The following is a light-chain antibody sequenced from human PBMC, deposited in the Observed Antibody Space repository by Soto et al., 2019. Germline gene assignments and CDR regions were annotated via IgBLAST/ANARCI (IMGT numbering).Light chain of an antibody. CDR3: CSSAGSYVV. J-gene: IGLJ2*01. CDR2: DVS. V-gene: IGLV2-11*01. CDR1: SSDVGSYNY. Sequence: QSALTQPRSVSGSPGQSVTISCTGTSSDVGSYNYVSWYQQHPGKAPKLMIYDVSERPSGVPDRFSGSKSGNTASLTISGLQAEDEADYFCCSSAGSYVVFGGGTKLTVL.